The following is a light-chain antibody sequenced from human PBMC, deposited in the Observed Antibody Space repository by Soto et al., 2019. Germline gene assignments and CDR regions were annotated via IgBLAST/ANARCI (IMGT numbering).Light chain of an antibody. Sequence: EIVLTQSPGTLSLSPGERVTLSCRASQSVDSRFLAWYQQKPGQAPRLLVYGASIRATGIPERFSGSGSGTEFTLSIRRLEREDFAVYYCQQYESSRTFGQGTKVEMK. CDR1: QSVDSRF. J-gene: IGKJ1*01. V-gene: IGKV3-20*01. CDR3: QQYESSRT. CDR2: GAS.